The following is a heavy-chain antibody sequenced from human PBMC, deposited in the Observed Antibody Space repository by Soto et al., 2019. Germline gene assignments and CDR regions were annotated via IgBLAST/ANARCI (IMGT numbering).Heavy chain of an antibody. CDR1: VGSISSYY. CDR2: IYYSGST. CDR3: ARRYGWAFDI. J-gene: IGHJ3*02. D-gene: IGHD3-16*01. V-gene: IGHV4-59*08. Sequence: QVQLQESGPGRVKPSETLSFTCTVSVGSISSYYWSWIRQPPGKGLEWIGYIYYSGSTNYNPSLKSRVTISVDTSKNQFSLKLSSVTAADTAVYYCARRYGWAFDIWGQGTMVTVSS.